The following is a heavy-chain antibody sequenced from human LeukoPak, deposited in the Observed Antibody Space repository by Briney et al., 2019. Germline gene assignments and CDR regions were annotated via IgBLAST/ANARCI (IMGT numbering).Heavy chain of an antibody. CDR1: GGTFSKCDYY. D-gene: IGHD4-11*01. CDR2: IYCSRST. J-gene: IGHJ3*02. CDR3: ARDGVSSVTTPDAFDI. Sequence: PAQTLSLTCTVSGGTFSKCDYYWVWQRQPPGKDREWVMYIYCSRSTYYHPSLKSRVTISVDPSKNQLSLKLSSVTAADTAVYYCARDGVSSVTTPDAFDIWGQGTMVTVSS. V-gene: IGHV4-30-4*08.